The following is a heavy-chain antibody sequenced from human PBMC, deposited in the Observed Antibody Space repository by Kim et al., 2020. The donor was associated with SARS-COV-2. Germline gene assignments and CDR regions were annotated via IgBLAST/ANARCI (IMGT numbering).Heavy chain of an antibody. CDR3: ARTLGYCSSTSCYGGEYYYYGMDV. CDR1: GFTFSSYG. CDR2: IWYDGSNK. V-gene: IGHV3-33*01. Sequence: GGSLRLSCAASGFTFSSYGMHWVRQAPGKGLEWVAVIWYDGSNKYYADSVKGRFTISRDNSKNTLYLQMNSLRAEDTAVYYCARTLGYCSSTSCYGGEYYYYGMDVWGQGTTVTVSS. D-gene: IGHD2-2*01. J-gene: IGHJ6*02.